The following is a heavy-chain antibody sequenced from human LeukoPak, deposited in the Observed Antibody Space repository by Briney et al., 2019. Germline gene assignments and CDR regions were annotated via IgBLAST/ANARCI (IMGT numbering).Heavy chain of an antibody. J-gene: IGHJ4*02. Sequence: SETLSLTCAVYGGSFSGDYWRGIRQPPAKGLEWRGEINHRGSTNYNPSLKSRVTISVDTSKNQFSLTLSCVTAADTAVYYCARGRRYDYVWGSYRYPAFDYWGQGTLVTVSS. D-gene: IGHD3-16*02. V-gene: IGHV4-34*01. CDR1: GGSFSGDY. CDR2: INHRGST. CDR3: ARGRRYDYVWGSYRYPAFDY.